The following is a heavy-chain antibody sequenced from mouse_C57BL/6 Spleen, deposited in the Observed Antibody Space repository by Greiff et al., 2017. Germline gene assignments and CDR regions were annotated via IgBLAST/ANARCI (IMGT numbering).Heavy chain of an antibody. D-gene: IGHD2-5*01. CDR1: GFSLTSYG. Sequence: QVQLKASGPGLVAPSQSLSITCTVSGFSLTSYGVHWVRQPPGKGLEWLVVIWSDGSTTYNSAPKSTLSISKDNSKSQVFLKKNSLQTDDTAMYYCARNDYYSNYPHYYAMDYWGQGTSVTVSS. J-gene: IGHJ4*01. CDR3: ARNDYYSNYPHYYAMDY. CDR2: IWSDGST. V-gene: IGHV2-6*02.